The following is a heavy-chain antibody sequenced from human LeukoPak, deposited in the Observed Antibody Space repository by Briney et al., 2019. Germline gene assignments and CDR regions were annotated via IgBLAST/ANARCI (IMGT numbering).Heavy chain of an antibody. D-gene: IGHD2-2*01. J-gene: IGHJ2*01. CDR3: ARHCSSTSCYLGYFDL. CDR2: IYYSGST. V-gene: IGHV4-59*11. Sequence: KPSETLSLTCTVSGGSISSHYWSWIRQPPGKGLEWVGYIYYSGSTNYNPSLKSRVTISVDTSKNQFSLKLSSVPAADTAVYYCARHCSSTSCYLGYFDLWGRGTLVTVSS. CDR1: GGSISSHY.